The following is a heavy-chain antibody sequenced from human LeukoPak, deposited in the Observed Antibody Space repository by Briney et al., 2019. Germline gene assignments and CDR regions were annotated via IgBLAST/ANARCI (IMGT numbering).Heavy chain of an antibody. J-gene: IGHJ3*02. V-gene: IGHV4-34*01. CDR2: INLSGTI. CDR1: IGSFRGYY. CDR3: ARRMENYDVLNMDAFDI. D-gene: IGHD3-9*01. Sequence: PSETLSLTCAVYIGSFRGYYWSWIRQTPGKGLEWIAEINLSGTINWNPSLKRRVTISLDTSKNQSSLKLSSVTAADTAVYYCARRMENYDVLNMDAFDIWGHGTRVTVSS.